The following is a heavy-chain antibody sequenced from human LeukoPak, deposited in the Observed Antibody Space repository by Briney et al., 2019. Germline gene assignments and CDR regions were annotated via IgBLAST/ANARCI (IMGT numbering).Heavy chain of an antibody. J-gene: IGHJ5*02. V-gene: IGHV4-34*01. D-gene: IGHD3-22*01. Sequence: SETLSLTCAVYGGSFSGYYWSWIRQPPGKGLEWIGEINHIGSTNYNPSLKSRVTISVDTSKNQFSLKLSSVTAADTAVYYCARGGTYSSGWYNWFDPWGQGTLVTASS. CDR1: GGSFSGYY. CDR3: ARGGTYSSGWYNWFDP. CDR2: INHIGST.